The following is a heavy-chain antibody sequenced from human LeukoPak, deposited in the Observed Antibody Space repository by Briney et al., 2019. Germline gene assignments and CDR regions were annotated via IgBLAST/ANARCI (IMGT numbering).Heavy chain of an antibody. CDR2: INSDGSST. J-gene: IGHJ4*02. CDR1: GFTFSSYW. CDR3: ARDGYNLQLDY. V-gene: IGHV3-74*01. Sequence: PGGSLRLSCAASGFTFSSYWMHWVRQAPGKGLVWVSRINSDGSSTSYADSVKGRFTISRDNAKNTLYLKMNSLRAEDTAVYYCARDGYNLQLDYWGQGTLVTVSS. D-gene: IGHD5-24*01.